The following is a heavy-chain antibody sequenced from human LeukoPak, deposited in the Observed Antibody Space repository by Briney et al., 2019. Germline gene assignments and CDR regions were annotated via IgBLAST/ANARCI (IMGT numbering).Heavy chain of an antibody. CDR2: ISYDESNK. V-gene: IGHV3-30-3*01. J-gene: IGHJ4*02. CDR3: ARRGQTRADY. Sequence: GGSLRLSCAASGFTFSSYAMHWVRQAPGKGLEWVAVISYDESNKYYADSVKGRFTISRDNSKNTLYLQMNSLRAEDTAVYYCARRGQTRADYWGQGTLVTVSS. CDR1: GFTFSSYA.